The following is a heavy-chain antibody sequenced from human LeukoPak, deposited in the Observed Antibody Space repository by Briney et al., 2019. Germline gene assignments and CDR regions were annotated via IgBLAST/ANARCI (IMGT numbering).Heavy chain of an antibody. CDR3: ARAPTYRPDDY. J-gene: IGHJ4*02. Sequence: PGRSLRLSCAASGFTFSSYAMHWVRQAPGKGLEGVAVISYDGSNKYYADSVKGRFTISRDNCKNTLYLQMNSLRAEDTAVYYCARAPTYRPDDYWGQGTLVTVSS. CDR2: ISYDGSNK. CDR1: GFTFSSYA. V-gene: IGHV3-30*01. D-gene: IGHD5-12*01.